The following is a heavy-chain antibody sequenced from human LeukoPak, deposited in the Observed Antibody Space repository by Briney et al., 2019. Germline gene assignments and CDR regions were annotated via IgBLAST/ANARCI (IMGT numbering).Heavy chain of an antibody. CDR1: GDSFTDYY. V-gene: IGHV1-2*02. D-gene: IGHD3-10*01. J-gene: IGHJ4*02. CDR2: INPKSGGT. CDR3: ARIAIGGEEWHFDS. Sequence: GASVKVSCKASGDSFTDYYMHWVRQAPGQGLEWMGWINPKSGGTNYQGRVTMTRDTSIRTAYMELSRLRGDDTAVYYCARIAIGGEEWHFDSWGQGTLVTVSS.